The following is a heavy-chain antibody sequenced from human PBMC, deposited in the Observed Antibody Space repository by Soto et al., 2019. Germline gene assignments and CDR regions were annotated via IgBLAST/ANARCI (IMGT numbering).Heavy chain of an antibody. CDR2: IKSKTDGGTT. CDR3: TTGPHYDYIWGSYSRDY. CDR1: GFTFSNAW. Sequence: GESLKISCAASGFTFSNAWMSWVRQAPGKGLEWVGRIKSKTDGGTTDYAAPVKGRFTISRDDSKNTLYLQMNSLKTEDTAVYYCTTGPHYDYIWGSYSRDYWGQGTLVTVSS. V-gene: IGHV3-15*01. J-gene: IGHJ4*02. D-gene: IGHD3-16*01.